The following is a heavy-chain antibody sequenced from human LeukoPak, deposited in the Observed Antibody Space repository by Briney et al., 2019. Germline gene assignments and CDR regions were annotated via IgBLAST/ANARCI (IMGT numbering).Heavy chain of an antibody. CDR3: ARGFTIFGVVNDGFDI. CDR2: INSDGSST. V-gene: IGHV3-74*01. D-gene: IGHD3-3*01. CDR1: EFTFSNYW. Sequence: PGGSLRLSCAASEFTFSNYWMHWVCQAPGKGLVWVSRINSDGSSTSYADSVKGRFTISRDNAKNTLYLQMNSLRVEDTAVYYCARGFTIFGVVNDGFDIWGQGTTVTVSS. J-gene: IGHJ3*02.